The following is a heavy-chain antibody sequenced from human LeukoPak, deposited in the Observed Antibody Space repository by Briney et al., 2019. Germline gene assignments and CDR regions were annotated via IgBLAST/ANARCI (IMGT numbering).Heavy chain of an antibody. CDR3: ARGDYGDTFDY. V-gene: IGHV1-18*01. J-gene: IGHJ4*02. CDR2: ISAYNGNT. Sequence: ASVKVSCKASGYTFTSYGISWVRQAPGQGLEWMGWISAYNGNTNYAQKLQGRVTITRDTSASTAYMELSSLRSEDTAVYYCARGDYGDTFDYWGQGTLVTVSS. D-gene: IGHD4-17*01. CDR1: GYTFTSYG.